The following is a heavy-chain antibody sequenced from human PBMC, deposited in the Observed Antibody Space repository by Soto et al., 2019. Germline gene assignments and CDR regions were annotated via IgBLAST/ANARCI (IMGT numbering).Heavy chain of an antibody. D-gene: IGHD5-12*01. CDR2: IYYSGST. CDR1: GGSVSSRSHF. V-gene: IGHV4-61*01. J-gene: IGHJ5*02. Sequence: QVQLQESGPGLVKPSETLSVTCTVSGGSVSSRSHFWSWIRQPPGGGLQWIGYIYYSGSTNYNPSLKRRATLSVDTSRNQFSLRLTSVTAADTAVYYWARYDAESGSNKLDPWGQGTLVTVAS. CDR3: ARYDAESGSNKLDP.